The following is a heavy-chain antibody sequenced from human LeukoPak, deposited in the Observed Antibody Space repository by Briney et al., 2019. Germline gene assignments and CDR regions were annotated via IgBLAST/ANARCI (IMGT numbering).Heavy chain of an antibody. CDR1: GFIFTSSA. J-gene: IGHJ4*02. D-gene: IGHD6-6*01. CDR3: AADRIAARRFDY. CDR2: IVVVSGNT. Sequence: GASVKVPCKASGFIFTSSAVQWVRQARGQRLEWIGWIVVVSGNTNYAQKFQERVTITRDMSTSTAYMELSSLRSEDTAVYYCAADRIAARRFDYWGQGTLVTVSS. V-gene: IGHV1-58*01.